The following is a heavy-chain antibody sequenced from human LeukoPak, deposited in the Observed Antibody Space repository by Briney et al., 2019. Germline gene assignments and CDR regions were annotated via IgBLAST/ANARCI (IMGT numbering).Heavy chain of an antibody. V-gene: IGHV4-34*01. CDR1: GGSLSGYY. CDR2: INHSGST. CDR3: ARASFVITAAVKWFDP. D-gene: IGHD6-13*01. J-gene: IGHJ5*02. Sequence: SETLSLTCGVYGGSLSGYYWSWIRQPPGKGLEWIGEINHSGSTKYNPSLKSRVTISVERSKNQLSLKLSSVPAADTAVYYCARASFVITAAVKWFDPWGQGTLVTVSS.